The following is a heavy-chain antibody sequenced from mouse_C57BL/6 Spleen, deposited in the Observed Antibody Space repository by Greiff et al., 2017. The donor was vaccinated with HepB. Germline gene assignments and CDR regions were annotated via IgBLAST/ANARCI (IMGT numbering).Heavy chain of an antibody. D-gene: IGHD1-1*01. J-gene: IGHJ3*01. CDR2: INPSSGYT. V-gene: IGHV1-4*01. Sequence: VQLQQSGAELARPGASVKMSCKASGYTFPSYTTHWVNQRPVQGLEWIGYINPSSGYTKYNQKFKDQATLTADKSSSTAYMQLSSLTSEDSAVYYCAPLYGSSSPWLAYWRQRTLVTVSA. CDR3: APLYGSSSPWLAY. CDR1: GYTFPSYT.